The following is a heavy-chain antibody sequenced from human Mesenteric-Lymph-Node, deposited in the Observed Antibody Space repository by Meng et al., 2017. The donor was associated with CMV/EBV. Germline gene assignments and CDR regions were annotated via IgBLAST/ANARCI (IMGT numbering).Heavy chain of an antibody. CDR2: ISRSSGYI. Sequence: GESLKISCAASGFTFSSYAMSWVRQAPGKGLEWVSSISRSSGYIYYADSVKGRFTISRDNAKNSLYLQMSRLRADDTAVYYCARDPYRYDFWSGHHGEGGFDLWGQGTMVTVSS. D-gene: IGHD3-3*01. CDR1: GFTFSSYA. J-gene: IGHJ3*01. V-gene: IGHV3-21*01. CDR3: ARDPYRYDFWSGHHGEGGFDL.